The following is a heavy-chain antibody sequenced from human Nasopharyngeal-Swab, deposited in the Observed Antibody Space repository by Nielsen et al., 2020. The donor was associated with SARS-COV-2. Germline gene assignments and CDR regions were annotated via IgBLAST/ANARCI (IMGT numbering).Heavy chain of an antibody. CDR3: ARDRGGYGDYVDY. J-gene: IGHJ4*02. CDR1: GFPVSSNY. D-gene: IGHD3-16*01. V-gene: IGHV3-66*02. Sequence: LKISCAASGFPVSSNYMSWVRQAPGKGLEWVSVIYSGGSTYYADSVKGRFTISRDNSKNTLYLQMNSLRAEDTAVYYCARDRGGYGDYVDYWGQGTLVTVSS. CDR2: IYSGGST.